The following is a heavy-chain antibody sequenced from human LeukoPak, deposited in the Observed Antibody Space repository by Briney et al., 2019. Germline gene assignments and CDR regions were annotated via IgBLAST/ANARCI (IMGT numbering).Heavy chain of an antibody. Sequence: ASVKVSCKASGGTFSSYAISWVRQAPGQGLEWLGWINPKSGAADYAQQFRGRVTMTRDTSINTDYMEMKRVTSDDTAVYFCARGAEAETSPLDFWGQGTLVIVS. D-gene: IGHD6-13*01. CDR2: INPKSGAA. J-gene: IGHJ4*02. CDR1: GGTFSSYA. V-gene: IGHV1-2*02. CDR3: ARGAEAETSPLDF.